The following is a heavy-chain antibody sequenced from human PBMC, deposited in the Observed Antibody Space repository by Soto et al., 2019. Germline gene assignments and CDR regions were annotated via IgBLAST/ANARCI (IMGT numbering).Heavy chain of an antibody. D-gene: IGHD3-22*01. Sequence: EVQLVETGGGLIQPGGSLRLSCAASGFTVSSNYMSWVRQAPRKGLEWVSVIYSGGSTYYADSVKGRFTISRDNSKNTLYLQMNSLRAEDTAAYYCARDTSSGYYYGPLDYWGQGTLVTVSS. CDR2: IYSGGST. V-gene: IGHV3-53*02. J-gene: IGHJ4*02. CDR3: ARDTSSGYYYGPLDY. CDR1: GFTVSSNY.